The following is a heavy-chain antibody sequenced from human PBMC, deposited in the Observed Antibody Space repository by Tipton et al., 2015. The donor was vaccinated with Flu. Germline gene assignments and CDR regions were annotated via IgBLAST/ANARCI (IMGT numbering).Heavy chain of an antibody. V-gene: IGHV4-59*01. CDR2: IYYSGST. J-gene: IGHJ6*02. D-gene: IGHD3-10*01. Sequence: TLSLTCTVSGGSISGYYWTWIRQPPGKGLEWIGYIYYSGSTNYNPSLKSRVTISVDTSKNQFSLKLSSVTAADTAVYYCARDDGDYGSESYHYYYGMDVWGQGTTVIVSS. CDR3: ARDDGDYGSESYHYYYGMDV. CDR1: GGSISGYY.